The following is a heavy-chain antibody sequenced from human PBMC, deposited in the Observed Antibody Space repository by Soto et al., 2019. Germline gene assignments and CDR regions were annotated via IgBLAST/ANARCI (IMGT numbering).Heavy chain of an antibody. V-gene: IGHV1-18*01. CDR2: ISGDNGNT. Sequence: GASVKVSCKASGYTFVSYGISWVRQAPGQGLEWMGWISGDNGNTKYAQSLQGRVTMTTDTSTSTAYMELRSLRSDDTAVYYCAREEEILTGDILYYLDSWGQGTMVTVYS. D-gene: IGHD3-9*01. CDR1: GYTFVSYG. J-gene: IGHJ4*02. CDR3: AREEEILTGDILYYLDS.